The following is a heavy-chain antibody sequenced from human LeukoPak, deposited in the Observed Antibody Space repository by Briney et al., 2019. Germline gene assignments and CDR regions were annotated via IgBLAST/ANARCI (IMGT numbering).Heavy chain of an antibody. CDR2: INPSGGST. D-gene: IGHD3-22*01. V-gene: IGHV1-46*03. CDR3: ARDSYITMIVVAPAGGGFDP. CDR1: GYTFTSYY. Sequence: GASVKVSCKASGYTFTSYYMHWVRQAPGQGLEWMGIINPSGGSTSYAQKFQGRVTMTRDTSTSTVYMELSSLRSEDTAVYYCARDSYITMIVVAPAGGGFDPWGQGTLVTVSS. J-gene: IGHJ5*02.